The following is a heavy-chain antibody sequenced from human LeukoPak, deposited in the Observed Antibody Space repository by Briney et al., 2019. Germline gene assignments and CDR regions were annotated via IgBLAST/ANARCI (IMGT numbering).Heavy chain of an antibody. CDR3: AKGLRWFGDFYFNFFDY. CDR1: GFTFMTYG. J-gene: IGHJ4*02. V-gene: IGHV3-30*18. D-gene: IGHD3-10*01. CDR2: ISYDGGKR. Sequence: GGSLRLSCAASGFTFMTYGMHWVRQAPGKGLEWVAFISYDGGKRFFGESVKGRFTIARDNSENTVSLQMNTLKTEDTAVYYCAKGLRWFGDFYFNFFDYWGQGILVTVSS.